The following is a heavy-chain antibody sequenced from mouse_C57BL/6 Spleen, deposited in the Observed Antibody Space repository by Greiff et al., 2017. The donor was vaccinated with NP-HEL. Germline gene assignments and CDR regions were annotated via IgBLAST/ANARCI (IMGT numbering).Heavy chain of an antibody. CDR3: ASGSPWFAY. CDR2: IYPGDGDT. Sequence: VQLQQSGPELVKPGASVKISCKASGYAFSSSWMNWVKQRPGKGLEWIGRIYPGDGDTNYNGKFKGKATLTADKSSSTAYMQLSSLTSEDSAVYFCASGSPWFAYWGQGTLVTVSA. J-gene: IGHJ3*01. V-gene: IGHV1-82*01. CDR1: GYAFSSSW.